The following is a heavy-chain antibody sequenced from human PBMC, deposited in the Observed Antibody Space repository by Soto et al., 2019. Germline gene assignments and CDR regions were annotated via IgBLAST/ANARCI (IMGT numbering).Heavy chain of an antibody. V-gene: IGHV3-30*18. CDR1: GFTLTNNG. J-gene: IGHJ6*02. D-gene: IGHD1-26*01. CDR2: ISSDGSSY. CDR3: AKDRGLAESGTWSHYYYGMDV. Sequence: GGSLRLSCVASGFTLTNNGMHWVRQAPGQGLEWVAVISSDGSSYYYGDSVRGRFTISRGTSKNTLFLEMNSLTTADTAVYYCAKDRGLAESGTWSHYYYGMDVWGQGTSVTVSS.